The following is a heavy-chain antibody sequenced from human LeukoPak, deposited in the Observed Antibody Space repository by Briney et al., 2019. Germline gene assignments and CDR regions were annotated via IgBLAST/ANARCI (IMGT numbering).Heavy chain of an antibody. D-gene: IGHD6-19*01. CDR3: AAVPGYSSGWYPYNWFDP. Sequence: ASVKVSCKASGFTFTSSAMQWVRQARGQRLEWIGWIVVGSGNTNYAQKFQERVTITRDMSTSTAYMELSSLRSEDTAVYYCAAVPGYSSGWYPYNWFDPWGQGTLVTVSS. V-gene: IGHV1-58*02. CDR2: IVVGSGNT. CDR1: GFTFTSSA. J-gene: IGHJ5*02.